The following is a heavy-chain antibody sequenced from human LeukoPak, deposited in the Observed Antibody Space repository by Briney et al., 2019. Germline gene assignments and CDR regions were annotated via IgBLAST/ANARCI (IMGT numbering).Heavy chain of an antibody. V-gene: IGHV5-51*01. Sequence: GESLKISCKASGYSFTSYWIGWVRQMPGKGLEWMGIINPGDSDTRYSPSFQGQVTISADKSISTAYLQWSSLKASDTAIYFCARLGLMRYCSGGNCHPDYWGQGTLVTVSS. CDR2: INPGDSDT. D-gene: IGHD2-15*01. J-gene: IGHJ4*02. CDR3: ARLGLMRYCSGGNCHPDY. CDR1: GYSFTSYW.